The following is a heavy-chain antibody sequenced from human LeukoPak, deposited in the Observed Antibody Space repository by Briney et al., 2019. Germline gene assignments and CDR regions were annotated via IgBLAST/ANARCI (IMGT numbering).Heavy chain of an antibody. Sequence: ASVKVSCKASGYTFTSYAMNWVRQAPGQGLEWMGWINTNTGNPTYAQGFTGRFVLSLDTSVSTAYLQISSLKAEDTAVYYCARVENSYGPFYYYYMDVWGKGTTVTVSS. J-gene: IGHJ6*03. CDR2: INTNTGNP. D-gene: IGHD5-18*01. CDR3: ARVENSYGPFYYYYMDV. CDR1: GYTFTSYA. V-gene: IGHV7-4-1*02.